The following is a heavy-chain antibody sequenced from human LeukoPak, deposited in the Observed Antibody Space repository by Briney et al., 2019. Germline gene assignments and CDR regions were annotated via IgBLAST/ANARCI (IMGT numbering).Heavy chain of an antibody. CDR3: ARDQGSSSWYNFDY. Sequence: PGGSLRLSCVASGFTFSSYGMHWVRQAPGKGLEWVALIWYDGSNQHYADSVRGRFTISRDNSKSTLYLQMNSLRAEDTAVYYCARDQGSSSWYNFDYWGQGTLVTVSS. D-gene: IGHD6-13*01. J-gene: IGHJ4*02. CDR1: GFTFSSYG. CDR2: IWYDGSNQ. V-gene: IGHV3-33*01.